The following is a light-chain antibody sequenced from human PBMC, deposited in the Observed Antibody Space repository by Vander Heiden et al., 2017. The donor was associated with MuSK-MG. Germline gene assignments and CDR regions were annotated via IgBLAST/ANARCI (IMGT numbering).Light chain of an antibody. V-gene: IGLV3-1*01. CDR2: QDS. CDR3: QAWDSSTAKVV. J-gene: IGLJ2*01. CDR1: KLGDKY. Sequence: SYELTQPPSVSVSPGQTASITCPGDKLGDKYACGYEQKPGRSPVLVIYQDSKRPSGIPERFSGSNSGNTATLTISGTQAMDEADYYCQAWDSSTAKVVFGGGTKLTVL.